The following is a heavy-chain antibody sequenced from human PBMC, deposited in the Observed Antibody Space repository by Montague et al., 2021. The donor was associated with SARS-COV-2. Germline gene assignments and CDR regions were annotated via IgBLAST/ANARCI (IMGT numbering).Heavy chain of an antibody. CDR3: AKSGGNYSRPHYYFDY. CDR1: GFTFSSYA. Sequence: SLRLSCAASGFTFSSYAMSWVRQAPGKGLEWVSAISGSGGSTYYADSVKGRFTISRDNSKNTLYLQMNSLRAEDTAVYYCAKSGGNYSRPHYYFDYWGQGTLVTVSS. D-gene: IGHD1-26*01. V-gene: IGHV3-23*01. CDR2: ISGSGGST. J-gene: IGHJ4*02.